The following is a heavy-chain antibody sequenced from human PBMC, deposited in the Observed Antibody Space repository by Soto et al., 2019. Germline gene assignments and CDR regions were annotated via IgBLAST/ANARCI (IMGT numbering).Heavy chain of an antibody. V-gene: IGHV3-30*18. J-gene: IGHJ4*02. CDR2: ISYDGSNK. Sequence: PVGSLRLSCAASGFTFSSYGMHWVRQAPGKGLEWVAVISYDGSNKYYADSVKGRFTISRDNSKNTLYLQMNSLRAEDTAVYYCAKDEGGVAGSYYFDYWGQGTLVTVSS. D-gene: IGHD6-19*01. CDR1: GFTFSSYG. CDR3: AKDEGGVAGSYYFDY.